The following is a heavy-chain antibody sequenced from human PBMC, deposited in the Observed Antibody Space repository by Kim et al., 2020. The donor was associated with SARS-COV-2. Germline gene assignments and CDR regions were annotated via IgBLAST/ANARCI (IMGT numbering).Heavy chain of an antibody. CDR3: AKDRGMTTVTTRGLDV. Sequence: ASVKVSCKASGYTFTSYYIPWVRQAPGQGLEWMGIINPSGGRTSYAQKFQGRVTMTRDTSSSTVYMELSSLRSEDTAVYYCAKDRGMTTVTTRGLDVWGQGTTVTVSS. V-gene: IGHV1-46*01. CDR1: GYTFTSYY. J-gene: IGHJ6*02. D-gene: IGHD4-17*01. CDR2: INPSGGRT.